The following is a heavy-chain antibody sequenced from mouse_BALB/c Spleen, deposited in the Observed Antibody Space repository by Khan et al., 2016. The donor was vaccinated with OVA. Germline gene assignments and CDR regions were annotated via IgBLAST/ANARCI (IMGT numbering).Heavy chain of an antibody. CDR3: TRPSTTEYDYTMDY. CDR2: ISYVGGNT. CDR1: GFTFSSYT. V-gene: IGHV5-12-2*01. Sequence: EVQLVESGGDLVQPGGSLKLSCAASGFTFSSYTMSWVRQTPEKRLEWVAFISYVGGNTYYPDTVKGRFTISRDNAKNTLDLQMSSLKSEDTAMYYCTRPSTTEYDYTMDYWGQGTSVTVSS. D-gene: IGHD1-1*01. J-gene: IGHJ4*01.